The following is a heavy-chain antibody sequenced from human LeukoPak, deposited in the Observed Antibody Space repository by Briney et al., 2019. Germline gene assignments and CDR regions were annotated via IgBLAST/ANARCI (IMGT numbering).Heavy chain of an antibody. CDR3: VEAPTPYYFDC. Sequence: SETLSLTCTVSGGSLSSSTYYWHWLRQSPGRGLEWLGYIYNSGTTYYNPSLKSRVTISVGTYKNQFSVKQNAMSAADTALYYCVEAPTPYYFDCWGQGTLVTVSS. J-gene: IGHJ4*02. CDR1: GGSLSSSTYY. CDR2: IYNSGTT. V-gene: IGHV4-31*03. D-gene: IGHD5-24*01.